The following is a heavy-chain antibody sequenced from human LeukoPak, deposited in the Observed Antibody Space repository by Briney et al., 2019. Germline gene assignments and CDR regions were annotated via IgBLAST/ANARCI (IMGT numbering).Heavy chain of an antibody. D-gene: IGHD7-27*01. CDR1: GFTFSSYS. J-gene: IGHJ5*02. CDR2: ISSSSSYI. CDR3: ARGISLGYNWFDP. V-gene: IGHV3-21*01. Sequence: GGSLRLPCAASGFTFSSYSMNWVRQAPGKGLEWVSSISSSSSYIYYADSVKGRFTISRDNAKNSLYLQMNSLRAEDTAVYYCARGISLGYNWFDPWGQGTLVTVSS.